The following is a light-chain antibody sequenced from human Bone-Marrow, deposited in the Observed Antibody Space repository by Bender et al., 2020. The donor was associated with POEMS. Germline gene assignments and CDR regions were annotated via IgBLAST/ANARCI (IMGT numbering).Light chain of an antibody. Sequence: QAVVTQEPSLTVSPGGTVTLTCGSSTGGVTSSHYPYWFQQKPGQAPRTLIYNTNKKHPWTTARFSGSLLGGKAALTLSGALPEDEAEYYCMLSYTGGVVFGGGTKLTVL. CDR3: MLSYTGGVV. CDR1: TGGVTSSHY. J-gene: IGLJ2*01. V-gene: IGLV7-46*01. CDR2: NTN.